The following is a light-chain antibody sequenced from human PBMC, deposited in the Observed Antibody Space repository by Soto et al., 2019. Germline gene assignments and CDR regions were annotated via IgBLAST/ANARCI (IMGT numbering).Light chain of an antibody. CDR3: AAWDDSLNGPV. V-gene: IGLV1-44*01. CDR2: SNN. J-gene: IGLJ2*01. Sequence: VVTKPPSASGTPGQRVTISCSGSSSNIGSNTVNWYQQLPGTAPKLLIYSNNQRPSGVPDRFSGSKSGTSASLAISGLQSEDEADYYCAAWDDSLNGPVFGGGTQLTVL. CDR1: SSNIGSNT.